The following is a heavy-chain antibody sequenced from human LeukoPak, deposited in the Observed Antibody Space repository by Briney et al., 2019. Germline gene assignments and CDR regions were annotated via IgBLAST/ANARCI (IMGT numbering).Heavy chain of an antibody. CDR3: ASDMSYSGYYIDY. D-gene: IGHD3-3*01. CDR2: ISNDESST. J-gene: IGHJ4*02. CDR1: GFTFSSYW. Sequence: GGSLRLSCAASGFTFSSYWMHWVRQAPGKGLVWVSRISNDESSTAYADSVKGRFTISRDNAKNTLYLQMNSLRAEDTAVYYCASDMSYSGYYIDYWGQGTLVTVSS. V-gene: IGHV3-74*01.